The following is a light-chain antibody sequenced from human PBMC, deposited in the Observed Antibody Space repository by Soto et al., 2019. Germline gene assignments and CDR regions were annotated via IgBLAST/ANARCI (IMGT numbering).Light chain of an antibody. J-gene: IGKJ2*01. CDR2: DAS. CDR3: QQYDIWPTYT. Sequence: VLTQSPASLSESPGERVTLSCRASQELXSCFGWYQRRPGQAPRILIXDASTRATGIPPRFSGGGSGKEFTVIIISLQSEDFVMSYCQQYDIWPTYTFGQGTKVDIK. V-gene: IGKV3-15*01. CDR1: QELXSC.